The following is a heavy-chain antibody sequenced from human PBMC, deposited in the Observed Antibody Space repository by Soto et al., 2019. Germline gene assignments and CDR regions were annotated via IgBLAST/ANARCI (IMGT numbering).Heavy chain of an antibody. CDR1: GYTFTGYY. V-gene: IGHV1-2*04. CDR2: INPNSGGT. J-gene: IGHJ4*02. D-gene: IGHD3-22*01. Sequence: RASVKVSCKASGYTFTGYYMHWVRQAPGQGLEWMGWINPNSGGTNYAQKFQGWVTMTRDTSISTAYMELSRLRSDDTAVYYCARSGNSSGYYNYFDYWGQGTLVTVSS. CDR3: ARSGNSSGYYNYFDY.